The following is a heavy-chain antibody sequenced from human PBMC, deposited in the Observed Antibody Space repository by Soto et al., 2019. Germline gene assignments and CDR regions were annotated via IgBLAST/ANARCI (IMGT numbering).Heavy chain of an antibody. CDR2: IYYSGST. CDR1: GGSISSGGYY. V-gene: IGHV4-31*03. CDR3: ARENYGSGNNYYYYYMAV. Sequence: PSETLSLTCTVSGGSISSGGYYWSGIRHHPGKGLEWIGYIYYSGSTYYNPSLQSRVTIPVDTSKNQFSLKLSSVTAADTAVYYCARENYGSGNNYYYYYMAVWGKGTTVTVSS. D-gene: IGHD3-10*01. J-gene: IGHJ6*03.